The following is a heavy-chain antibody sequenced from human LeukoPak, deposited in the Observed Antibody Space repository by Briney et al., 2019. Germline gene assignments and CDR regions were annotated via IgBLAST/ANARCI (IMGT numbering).Heavy chain of an antibody. CDR3: ARKAVATAGIALDN. CDR1: GFTFRNYA. D-gene: IGHD6-19*01. J-gene: IGHJ4*02. CDR2: INHGDNNA. Sequence: GGSLRLSCAASGFTFRNYAMSWVRQAPGKRLEWVSHINHGDNNAFYADSVKGRFTLSRDSSKNTLYLQMNSLRAEDTAIYYCARKAVATAGIALDNWGQGTVVTVSS. V-gene: IGHV3-23*01.